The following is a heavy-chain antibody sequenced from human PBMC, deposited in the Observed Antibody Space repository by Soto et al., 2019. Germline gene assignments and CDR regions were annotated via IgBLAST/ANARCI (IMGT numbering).Heavy chain of an antibody. CDR1: GYTFTSYD. CDR3: ARAREWRGNTQYYFDY. CDR2: MNPNSGNT. J-gene: IGHJ4*02. V-gene: IGHV1-8*01. D-gene: IGHD3-10*01. Sequence: ASVKVSCKASGYTFTSYDINWVRQATGQGLERMGWMNPNSGNTGYAQKYQGRVTMTRNTSISTAYMELSSLRSEDTAVYYCARAREWRGNTQYYFDYWGQGTLVTVSS.